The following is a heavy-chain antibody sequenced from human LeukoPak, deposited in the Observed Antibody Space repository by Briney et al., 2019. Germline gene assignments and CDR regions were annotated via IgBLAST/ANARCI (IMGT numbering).Heavy chain of an antibody. CDR1: GFTFSSHW. V-gene: IGHV3-7*04. D-gene: IGHD6-19*01. Sequence: GGSLRLSCAASGFTFSSHWMNWVRQAPGKGLEWVANINQDGGVQYYVDSVKGRFTISRDNAENSLYLQMNSLRAEDTAVYYCARGMTEAANWFDPWGQGTLVTVSS. CDR3: ARGMTEAANWFDP. CDR2: INQDGGVQ. J-gene: IGHJ5*02.